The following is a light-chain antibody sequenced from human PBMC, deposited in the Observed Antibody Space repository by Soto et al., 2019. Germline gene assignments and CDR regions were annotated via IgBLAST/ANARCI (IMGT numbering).Light chain of an antibody. V-gene: IGKV1-6*01. CDR3: LQDYNYPWT. CDR1: QDITSG. J-gene: IGKJ1*01. CDR2: AAS. Sequence: IQMTQSPSSVSASVGDRVTITCRASQDITSGLAWYQQRPGRAPKLLIYAASSLQSGVPSRFSGSGSGTDFTLTISSLQPEDFATYYCLQDYNYPWTFGQGTKVDIK.